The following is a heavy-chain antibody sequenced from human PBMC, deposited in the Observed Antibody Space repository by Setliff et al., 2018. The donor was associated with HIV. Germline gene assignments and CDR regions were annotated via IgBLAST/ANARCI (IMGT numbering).Heavy chain of an antibody. D-gene: IGHD6-13*01. CDR3: TRVIAAAPLGWYYGMDV. J-gene: IGHJ6*02. Sequence: PGGSLRLSCAASGFTFNTYRMNWVRQTPGKGLEWVSFIRSKTYAGTTEYAASVKGRFTISRDDSESIAYLQMNSLKTEDTAVYYCTRVIAAAPLGWYYGMDVWGHGTTVTVS. CDR2: IRSKTYAGTT. V-gene: IGHV3-49*04. CDR1: GFTFNTYR.